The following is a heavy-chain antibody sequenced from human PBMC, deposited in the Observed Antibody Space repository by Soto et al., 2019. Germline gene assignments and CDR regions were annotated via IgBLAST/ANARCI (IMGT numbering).Heavy chain of an antibody. CDR1: GYTFTSSV. CDR2: MNPNSGNT. J-gene: IGHJ6*03. Sequence: GASVKVSCKASGYTFTSSVINWVRQATGQGLEWMGWMNPNSGNTGYAQKFQGRVTMTRNTSISTAYMELSSLRSEDTAVYYCARAKIDYGDSYYYMDVWGKGTTVTVSS. D-gene: IGHD4-17*01. CDR3: ARAKIDYGDSYYYMDV. V-gene: IGHV1-8*01.